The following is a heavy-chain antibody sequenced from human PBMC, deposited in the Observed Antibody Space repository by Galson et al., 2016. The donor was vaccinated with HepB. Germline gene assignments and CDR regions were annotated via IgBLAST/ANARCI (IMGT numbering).Heavy chain of an antibody. CDR1: GFPFNLHA. CDR3: AKDRGYSAYSCFDF. Sequence: SLRLSCAASGFPFNLHAMNWVRQPPGKGLEWVSVANPSGGNTYYADSVRGRFTISRDNARNTVFLQMDNLRAEDTAIYYCAKDRGYSAYSCFDFWGQGALVTVSS. J-gene: IGHJ4*02. CDR2: ANPSGGNT. V-gene: IGHV3-23*01. D-gene: IGHD5-12*01.